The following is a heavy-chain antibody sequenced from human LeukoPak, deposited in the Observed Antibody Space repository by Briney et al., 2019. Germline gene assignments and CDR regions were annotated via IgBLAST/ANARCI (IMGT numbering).Heavy chain of an antibody. CDR1: GYTFTSYG. Sequence: ASVKVSCKASGYTFTSYGISWVRQAPGQGLEWMGWISAYNGTTNYAQKLQGRVTMTTDTSTSTAYMELRSLRSDDTAVYYCARDRPYYYDSSGPPADYWGQGTLVTVSS. V-gene: IGHV1-18*01. CDR2: ISAYNGTT. J-gene: IGHJ4*02. CDR3: ARDRPYYYDSSGPPADY. D-gene: IGHD3-22*01.